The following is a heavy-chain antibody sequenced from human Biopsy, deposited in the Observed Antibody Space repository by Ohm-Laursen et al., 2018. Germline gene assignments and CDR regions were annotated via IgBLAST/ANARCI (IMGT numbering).Heavy chain of an antibody. CDR2: IWYDGSNK. D-gene: IGHD2-8*01. CDR3: AKCMTGGSNYYFHH. J-gene: IGHJ4*02. Sequence: SLRLSCAASGFTFSSYGMRWVRQAPGKGLEWVAAIWYDGSNKNYADSVKGRFTISRDNSKNTLYLQMNSLRGEDTAVYYCAKCMTGGSNYYFHHCGQGTLVTVSS. CDR1: GFTFSSYG. V-gene: IGHV3-33*06.